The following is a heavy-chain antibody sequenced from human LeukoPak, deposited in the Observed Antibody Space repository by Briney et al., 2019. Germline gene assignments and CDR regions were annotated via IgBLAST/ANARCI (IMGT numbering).Heavy chain of an antibody. CDR3: ARGGSYGSFDY. J-gene: IGHJ4*02. Sequence: GGSLRLSCAASGFTFSTYWMNWARQAPGKGLEWVANIKQDGSEKSYVDSVKGRFTISRDNAKNSLSLQMNSLRAEDTAVYYCARGGSYGSFDYWGQGTLVTVSS. V-gene: IGHV3-7*01. CDR1: GFTFSTYW. CDR2: IKQDGSEK. D-gene: IGHD5-18*01.